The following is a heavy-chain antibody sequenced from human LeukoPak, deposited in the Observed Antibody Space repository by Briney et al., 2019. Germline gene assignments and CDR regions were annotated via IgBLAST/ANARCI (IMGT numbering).Heavy chain of an antibody. CDR2: LNTNTGNP. CDR1: GYPFTTYG. V-gene: IGHV7-4-1*02. Sequence: ASVKVSCKASGYPFTTYGINWVRQAPGQGLEWIASLNTNTGNPTYAQGFTGRFVFSLDTSVSTAYLQISSLKAEDTAVYYCARDHGWFGELLNAFDIWGQGTMVTVSS. CDR3: ARDHGWFGELLNAFDI. D-gene: IGHD3-10*01. J-gene: IGHJ3*02.